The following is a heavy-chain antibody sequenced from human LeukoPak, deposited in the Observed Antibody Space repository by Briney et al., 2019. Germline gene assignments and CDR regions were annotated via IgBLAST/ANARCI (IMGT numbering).Heavy chain of an antibody. J-gene: IGHJ4*02. Sequence: ASVKVSCKASGYTFTSYDINWVRQAPGQGLEWMGWMNPNSGNTGYAQKFQGRVTMTRNTSISTAYMELSSLRSEDTAVYYCARGDYVWGSYRYTDYWGQGTLVTVSS. D-gene: IGHD3-16*02. CDR2: MNPNSGNT. V-gene: IGHV1-8*01. CDR3: ARGDYVWGSYRYTDY. CDR1: GYTFTSYD.